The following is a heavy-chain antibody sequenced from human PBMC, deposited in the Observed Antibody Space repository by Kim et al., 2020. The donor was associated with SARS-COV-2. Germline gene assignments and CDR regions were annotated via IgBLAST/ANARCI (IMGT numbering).Heavy chain of an antibody. CDR2: IYYSGST. V-gene: IGHV4-59*13. CDR1: GGSISRYY. J-gene: IGHJ6*02. CDR3: ARDRYDILTGRYGMDV. D-gene: IGHD3-9*01. Sequence: SETLSLTCTVSGGSISRYYWSWIRQPPGNGLEWIGYIYYSGSTNYNPSLKSRVTISEDTSKNQFSLKLSSVTAADTAVYYCARDRYDILTGRYGMDVWGQGTTVTVSS.